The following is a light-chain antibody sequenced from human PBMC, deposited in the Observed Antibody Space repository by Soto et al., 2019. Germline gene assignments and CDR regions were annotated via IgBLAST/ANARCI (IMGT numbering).Light chain of an antibody. CDR1: QSVSSN. Sequence: EIVITQSPATLSVSPGERATLSCRASQSVSSNLAWYQQKPGQAPRLLISGASTRATGVPARFSGSGSGTEFTLTISSLQSEDFAVYYCQQYNIWPWTFGQGTKVDIK. V-gene: IGKV3-15*01. CDR2: GAS. CDR3: QQYNIWPWT. J-gene: IGKJ1*01.